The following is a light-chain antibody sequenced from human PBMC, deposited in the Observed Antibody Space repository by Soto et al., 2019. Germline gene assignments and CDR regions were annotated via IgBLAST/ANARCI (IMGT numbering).Light chain of an antibody. Sequence: EIVMTQSPATLSVSPGERATLSCRASQSVSSNLAWYQQKPGQAPRLLILGASTRATGIPARFSGSGSGTEFALTISSLQSEDFAVYYCHQRDNWPPTFGGGTKVDIK. CDR2: GAS. CDR3: HQRDNWPPT. CDR1: QSVSSN. V-gene: IGKV3-15*01. J-gene: IGKJ4*01.